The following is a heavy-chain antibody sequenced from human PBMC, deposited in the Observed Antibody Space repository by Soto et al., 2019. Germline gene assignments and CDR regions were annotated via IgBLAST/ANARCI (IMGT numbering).Heavy chain of an antibody. D-gene: IGHD3-22*01. CDR1: GGSISSSNW. CDR3: ARDLSGRGYYYDSSGAFDI. CDR2: IYHSGST. J-gene: IGHJ3*02. V-gene: IGHV4-4*02. Sequence: SETLSLTCAVSGGSISSSNWWSWVRQPPGKGLEWIGEIYHSGSTNYNPSLKSRVTISVDKSKNQFSLKLSSVTAADTAVYYCARDLSGRGYYYDSSGAFDIWGQGTMVTV.